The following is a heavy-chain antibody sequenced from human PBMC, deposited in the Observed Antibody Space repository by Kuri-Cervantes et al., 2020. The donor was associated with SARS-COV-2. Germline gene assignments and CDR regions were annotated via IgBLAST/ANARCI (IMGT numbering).Heavy chain of an antibody. V-gene: IGHV4-59*08. CDR1: GGSISSYY. CDR3: ARSYDSSGSDAFDI. CDR2: IYHSGST. D-gene: IGHD3-22*01. Sequence: SETLSLTCTVSGGSISSYYWSWIRQPPGKGLEWIGSIYHSGSTYYNPSLKSRVTISVDTSKNQFSLKLSSVTAADTAVYYCARSYDSSGSDAFDIWGQGTMVTVSS. J-gene: IGHJ3*02.